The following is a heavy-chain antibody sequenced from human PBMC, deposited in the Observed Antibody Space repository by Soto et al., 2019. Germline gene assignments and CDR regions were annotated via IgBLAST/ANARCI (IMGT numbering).Heavy chain of an antibody. Sequence: GGSLRLSCAASGFTFSSYGMHWVRQAPGKGLEWVAVISYDGSNKYYADSVKGRFTISRDNSKNTLYLQMNSLRAEDTAVYYCAKDSGAQLWFWYFDLWGRGTLVTVSS. J-gene: IGHJ2*01. CDR2: ISYDGSNK. D-gene: IGHD5-18*01. CDR3: AKDSGAQLWFWYFDL. V-gene: IGHV3-30*18. CDR1: GFTFSSYG.